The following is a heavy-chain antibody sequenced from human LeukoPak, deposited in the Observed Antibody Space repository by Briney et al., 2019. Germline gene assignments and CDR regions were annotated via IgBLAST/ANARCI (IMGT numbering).Heavy chain of an antibody. V-gene: IGHV4-39*01. CDR2: IYYSGST. CDR1: GGSISSSSYY. CDR3: ARVSPYYYDSSGYGWFDP. D-gene: IGHD3-22*01. J-gene: IGHJ5*02. Sequence: SETLSLTCTVSGGSISSSSYYWGWIRQPPGKGLEWIGSIYYSGSTYYNPSLKSRVTISVDTSKNQFSLKLSSVTAADTAVYYCARVSPYYYDSSGYGWFDPWGQGTLVTVSS.